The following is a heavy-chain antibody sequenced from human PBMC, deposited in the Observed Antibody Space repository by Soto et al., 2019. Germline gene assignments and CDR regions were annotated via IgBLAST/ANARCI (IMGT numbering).Heavy chain of an antibody. CDR3: ASIAAPEYYFDY. Sequence: ASVKVSCKASGYTFTSYGISWVRQAPGQGLEWMGWISAYNGNTNYAQKLQGRVTMTTDTSTSTAYMELRSLRSADTAVYYCASIAAPEYYFDYWGQGTLVTVSS. J-gene: IGHJ4*02. D-gene: IGHD6-6*01. V-gene: IGHV1-18*01. CDR2: ISAYNGNT. CDR1: GYTFTSYG.